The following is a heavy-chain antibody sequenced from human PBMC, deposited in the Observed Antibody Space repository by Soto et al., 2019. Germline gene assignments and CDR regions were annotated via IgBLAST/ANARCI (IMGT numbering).Heavy chain of an antibody. J-gene: IGHJ4*02. CDR2: ISANNGNT. V-gene: IGHV1-18*01. CDR1: GYTFTSYG. D-gene: IGHD1-26*01. CDR3: ARDRGSYALDY. Sequence: QVQLVQSGAEVKKPGASVKVSCKASGYTFTSYGISWVRQAPGQGLEWMGWISANNGNTNYAQKLQGRVTMTTDTPTSTAYRERGSLRSDDTAVYSCARDRGSYALDYWGQGTLVTVPS.